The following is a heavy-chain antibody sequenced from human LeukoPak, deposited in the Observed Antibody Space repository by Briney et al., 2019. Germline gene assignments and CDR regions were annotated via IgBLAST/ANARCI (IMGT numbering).Heavy chain of an antibody. CDR2: INNGGSST. Sequence: PGGSLRLPCAASGFTFRNFWMHWVRQVPGKGLVWVSRINNGGSSTGYADSVKGRFTISRDNAKNTLYLQMNSLRAEDTAMYYCRRSLDFWGQGTLVTVSS. CDR1: GFTFRNFW. V-gene: IGHV3-74*01. J-gene: IGHJ4*02. CDR3: RRSLDF.